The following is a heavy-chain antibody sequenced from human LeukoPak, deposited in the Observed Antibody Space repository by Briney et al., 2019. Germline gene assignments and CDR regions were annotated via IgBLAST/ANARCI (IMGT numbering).Heavy chain of an antibody. J-gene: IGHJ4*02. Sequence: PSETLSLTCAVYGGSFSGYYWSWIRQPPGKGLEWIGEINHSGSTNYNPSLKSRVTISVDTSKNQFSLKLSSVTAAGTAVYYCARVNSSGYPSYWGQGTLVTVSS. V-gene: IGHV4-34*01. CDR3: ARVNSSGYPSY. CDR1: GGSFSGYY. D-gene: IGHD3-22*01. CDR2: INHSGST.